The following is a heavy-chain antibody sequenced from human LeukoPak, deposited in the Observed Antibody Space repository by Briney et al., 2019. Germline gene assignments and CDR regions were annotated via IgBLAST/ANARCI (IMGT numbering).Heavy chain of an antibody. CDR3: ARVAGTVFDP. D-gene: IGHD6-19*01. CDR1: GYSFTSNA. CDR2: ISPYNGNI. Sequence: ASVKVSCKASGYSFTSNAINWVRQAPGQGLEWMGWISPYNGNINYAQKLQGRVTMTTDTSTSTAYMELRSLRSDDTAVYYCARVAGTVFDPWGQGTLVTVSS. V-gene: IGHV1-18*01. J-gene: IGHJ5*02.